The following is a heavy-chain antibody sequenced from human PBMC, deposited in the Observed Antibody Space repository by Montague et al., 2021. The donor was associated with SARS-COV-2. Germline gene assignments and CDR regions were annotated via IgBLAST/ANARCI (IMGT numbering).Heavy chain of an antibody. V-gene: IGHV4-59*01. D-gene: IGHD3-3*01. J-gene: IGHJ4*02. CDR3: ARRGTGNYEILDH. Sequence: SETLSLTCTISGGSMRRYYWTWIRQLPGKELEWIGSIYDSGGARYNPPLKSRVSISVDASKNQFSLRVTSVTAADTAVYFCARRGTGNYEILDHWGQGILVTVSS. CDR1: GGSMRRYY. CDR2: IYDSGGA.